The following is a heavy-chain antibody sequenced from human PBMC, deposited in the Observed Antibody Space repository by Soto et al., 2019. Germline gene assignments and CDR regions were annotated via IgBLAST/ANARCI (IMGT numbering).Heavy chain of an antibody. CDR3: ARGPRNWGFDY. CDR2: INPNTGNT. J-gene: IGHJ4*02. D-gene: IGHD7-27*01. V-gene: IGHV1-8*01. Sequence: ASVTVSCKASRYTFATYDFNWVRQATGQGPEWMGWINPNTGNTGYAQKFQGRVTMTRNTSISTIYMELSSLRSDDTAVYYCARGPRNWGFDYWGQGTLVTVSS. CDR1: RYTFATYD.